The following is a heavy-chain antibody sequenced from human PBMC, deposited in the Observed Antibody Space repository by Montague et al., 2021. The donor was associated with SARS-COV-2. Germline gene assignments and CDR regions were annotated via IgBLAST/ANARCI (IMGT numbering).Heavy chain of an antibody. CDR2: KKNSGST. J-gene: IGHJ6*02. V-gene: IGHV4-34*01. D-gene: IGHD2-2*01. CDR3: TREGYQMLWSDYYYYGMEV. Sequence: EKKNSGSTNYNPSXXSRVTISLDTSKNQFSLKLSAVTAAETAVYYCTREGYQMLWSDYYYYGMEVWGQGTTVT.